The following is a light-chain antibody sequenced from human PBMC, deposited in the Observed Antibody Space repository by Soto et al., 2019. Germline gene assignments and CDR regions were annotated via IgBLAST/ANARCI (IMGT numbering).Light chain of an antibody. CDR2: DVS. CDR1: SSDVGAYNY. J-gene: IGLJ3*02. CDR3: SSYTSGITVV. Sequence: QSALIQPASVSGSPGQSIAISCTGTSSDVGAYNYVSWYQQHPGKAPKLMIHDVSHRPSGVSNRFSGSKSGNTASLTISGLQAEEEADYYCSSYTSGITVVFGGGTKLTVL. V-gene: IGLV2-14*03.